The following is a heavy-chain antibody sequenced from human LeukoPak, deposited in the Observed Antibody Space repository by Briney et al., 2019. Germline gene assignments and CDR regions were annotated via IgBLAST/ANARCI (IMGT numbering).Heavy chain of an antibody. D-gene: IGHD2-21*01. CDR3: VTGGHYFGD. J-gene: IGHJ4*02. Sequence: KAGGSLRLSCAAYGISVGNIWMSWVRQAPGKGPEWVAHIKSKIDGGTTDYGAPVKGRFTMSRDESRNALSLQMNSLETEDTALYYCVTGGHYFGDWGRGTLVIVSS. V-gene: IGHV3-15*01. CDR2: IKSKIDGGTT. CDR1: GISVGNIW.